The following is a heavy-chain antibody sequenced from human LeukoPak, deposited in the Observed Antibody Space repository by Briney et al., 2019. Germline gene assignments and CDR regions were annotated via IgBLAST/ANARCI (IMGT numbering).Heavy chain of an antibody. CDR2: IYYSGST. D-gene: IGHD3-16*02. J-gene: IGHJ4*02. CDR1: GGSISSYY. Sequence: SETLSLTCTVSGGSISSYYWSWIRQPPGKGLEWIGYIYYSGSTNYNPSLKSRVTISVDTSKNQFSLKLSSVTAADTAVYYCARGSYDYVWGSYRSPIYYFDYWGQGTLVTVSS. CDR3: ARGSYDYVWGSYRSPIYYFDY. V-gene: IGHV4-59*01.